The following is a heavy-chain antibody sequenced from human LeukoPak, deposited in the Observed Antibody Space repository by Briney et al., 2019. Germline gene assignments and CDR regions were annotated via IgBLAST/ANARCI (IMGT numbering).Heavy chain of an antibody. Sequence: GASVKVSCKASEGTFSSYAISWVRQAPGQGLEWMGRINPNSGGTNYAQKFQGRVTMTRDTSISTAYMELSRLRSDDTAVYYCARSRKDNRVAFDIWGQGTMVTVSS. CDR1: EGTFSSYA. CDR2: INPNSGGT. J-gene: IGHJ3*02. D-gene: IGHD2-15*01. CDR3: ARSRKDNRVAFDI. V-gene: IGHV1-2*06.